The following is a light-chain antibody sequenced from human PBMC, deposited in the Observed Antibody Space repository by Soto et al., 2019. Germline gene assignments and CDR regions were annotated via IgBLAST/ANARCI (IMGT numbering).Light chain of an antibody. CDR2: DAS. Sequence: IRMTQSQSSFSASAGARVTITFRASQSISNWLAWYQQRPGQAPKLLIYDASSLESGVPSTFSGSASGTEFTLTISSLQPDDFATYYCQQYNSYPWTFGQGTKVDI. CDR3: QQYNSYPWT. J-gene: IGKJ1*01. CDR1: QSISNW. V-gene: IGKV1-5*01.